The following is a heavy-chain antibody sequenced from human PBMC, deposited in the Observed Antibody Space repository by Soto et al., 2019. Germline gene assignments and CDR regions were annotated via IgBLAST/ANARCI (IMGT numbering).Heavy chain of an antibody. CDR2: VRPKTYGGTT. J-gene: IGHJ4*02. CDR3: TRDGDYYRSGTYGYLDY. Sequence: SLRLSCAASGFTFWDYGRIGVRQAAGKGLESVGFVRPKTYGGTTEYDKYEKGRFSISRDDSKGIAYIQMNRLKTADTAVYSCTRDGDYYRSGTYGYLDYWGQGTLVTVSS. CDR1: GFTFWDYG. V-gene: IGHV3-49*04. D-gene: IGHD3-10*01.